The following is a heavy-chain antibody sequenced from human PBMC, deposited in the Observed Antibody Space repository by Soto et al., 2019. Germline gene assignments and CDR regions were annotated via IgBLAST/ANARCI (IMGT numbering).Heavy chain of an antibody. V-gene: IGHV3-21*01. D-gene: IGHD1-1*01. CDR2: LSFSGDYI. J-gene: IGHJ4*02. Sequence: GGCRGGYESTSRWSSENYDLNWVWQAPVNVEEWVSSLSFSGDYIYYADSVKGRFTISRDNARNSLYLQMNRLGVDDTALYFCARATYNWNHEYWGQGTQVTVSS. CDR1: RWSSENYD. CDR3: ARATYNWNHEY.